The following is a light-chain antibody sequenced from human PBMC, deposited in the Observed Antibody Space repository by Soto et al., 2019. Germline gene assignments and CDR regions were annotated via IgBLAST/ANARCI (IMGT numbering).Light chain of an antibody. CDR1: QSISSTY. CDR2: GTY. Sequence: EIVLTQSPGTLSLSPGERATLSCRTSQSISSTYLAWYQQKPGQAPRLLIYGTYSRATGIPDRFSGNGSGRDFTLTISRLEPEDFAVYYCQQYGTSPPVYTFGQGTKLEIK. CDR3: QQYGTSPPVYT. V-gene: IGKV3-20*01. J-gene: IGKJ2*01.